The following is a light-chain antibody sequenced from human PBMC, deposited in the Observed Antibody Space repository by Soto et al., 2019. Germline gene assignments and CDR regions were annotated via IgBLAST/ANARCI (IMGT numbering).Light chain of an antibody. CDR1: NSDVGSYNI. J-gene: IGLJ3*02. CDR2: EVN. CDR3: SSFAGISTFAV. Sequence: QSALTQPASVSGSPGQPITISCTGSNSDVGSYNIVSWYQQHPGKAPKLIISEVNKRPSGVSNRFSGSKSGNTASLTISGLQAEDEADYYCSSFAGISTFAVFGGGTKLTVL. V-gene: IGLV2-23*02.